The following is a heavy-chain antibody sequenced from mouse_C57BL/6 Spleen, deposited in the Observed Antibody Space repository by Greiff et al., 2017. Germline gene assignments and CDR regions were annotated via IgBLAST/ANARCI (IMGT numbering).Heavy chain of an antibody. CDR2: IDPSDSYT. Sequence: QVQLQQPGAELVMPGASVKLSCKASGYTFTSYWMHWVKQRPGQGLEWIGEIDPSDSYTNYNQKFKGKATLTVDKSSSTAYMQLSSLTSEDSAVYYCARKEYSNGYYCVWGTGTTVTVSS. J-gene: IGHJ1*03. V-gene: IGHV1-69*01. CDR3: ARKEYSNGYYCV. CDR1: GYTFTSYW. D-gene: IGHD2-5*01.